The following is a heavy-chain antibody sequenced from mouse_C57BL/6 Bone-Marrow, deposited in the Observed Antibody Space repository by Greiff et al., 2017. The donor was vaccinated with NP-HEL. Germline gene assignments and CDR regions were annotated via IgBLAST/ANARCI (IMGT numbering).Heavy chain of an antibody. CDR3: ARWDGKGAMDY. Sequence: QVQLQQSDAELVKPGASVKISCKVSGYTFTDHTIHWMKQRPEQGLEWIGYINPSSGYTKYNQKFKDKATLTADKSSSTAYMQLSSLTYEDSAVYYCARWDGKGAMDYWGQGTSVTVSS. J-gene: IGHJ4*01. V-gene: IGHV1-78*01. D-gene: IGHD2-1*01. CDR2: INPSSGYT. CDR1: GYTFTDHT.